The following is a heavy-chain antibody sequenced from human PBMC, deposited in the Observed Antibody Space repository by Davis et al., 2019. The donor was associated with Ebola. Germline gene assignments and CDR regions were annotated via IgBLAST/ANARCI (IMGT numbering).Heavy chain of an antibody. Sequence: GGSLRLSCTASGFPFSTYDMSWVRQAPGKGLEWVSGISSSGGSTYYADSVKGRFTVSRDNSKNTLYLQMNSLRAEDTAVYYCASAYYYDSSGYLLGGWGQGTLVTVSS. D-gene: IGHD3-22*01. J-gene: IGHJ4*02. CDR2: ISSSGGST. CDR3: ASAYYYDSSGYLLGG. CDR1: GFPFSTYD. V-gene: IGHV3-23*01.